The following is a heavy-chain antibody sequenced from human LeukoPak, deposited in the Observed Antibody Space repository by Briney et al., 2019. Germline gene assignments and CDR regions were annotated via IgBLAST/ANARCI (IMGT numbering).Heavy chain of an antibody. CDR2: IRYDGSNK. J-gene: IGHJ3*02. CDR3: AKDPHRGWGTNDAFDI. D-gene: IGHD6-19*01. CDR1: GFTFSSYG. V-gene: IGHV3-30*02. Sequence: PGGSLRLSCAASGFTFSSYGMHWVRQAPGKGLEWVAFIRYDGSNKYYADSVKGRFTISRDNSKNTLYLQMNSLRAEDTAMYYCAKDPHRGWGTNDAFDIWGQGTMVTVSS.